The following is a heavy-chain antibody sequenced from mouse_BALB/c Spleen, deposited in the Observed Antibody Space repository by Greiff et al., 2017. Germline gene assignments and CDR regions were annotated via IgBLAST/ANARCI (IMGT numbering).Heavy chain of an antibody. CDR1: GFTFSSYT. V-gene: IGHV5-12-2*01. J-gene: IGHJ4*01. D-gene: IGHD1-1*01. Sequence: EVQVVESGGGLVQPGGSLKLSCAASGFTFSSYTMSWVRQTPEKRLEWVAYISNGGGSTYYPDTVKGRFTISRDNAKNTLYLQMSSLKSEDTAMYYCARHKFITTVVATDAMDYWGQGTSVTVSS. CDR3: ARHKFITTVVATDAMDY. CDR2: ISNGGGST.